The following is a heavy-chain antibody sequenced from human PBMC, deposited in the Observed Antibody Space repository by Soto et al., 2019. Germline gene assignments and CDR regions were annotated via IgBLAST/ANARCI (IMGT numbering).Heavy chain of an antibody. V-gene: IGHV3-7*03. J-gene: IGHJ4*02. CDR3: ARIDCTGSSCYISDY. D-gene: IGHD2-2*02. CDR1: GFPFSRSW. CDR2: IKQDGSKK. Sequence: EVQLVESGGVLVQPGGSLRLSCVASGFPFSRSWMSWVRQAPGKGLEWVANIKQDGSKKYYVDSVKGRFTISRDNANNSVYLQMNSLRDEDTAVYYCARIDCTGSSCYISDYWGQGTLVTVSS.